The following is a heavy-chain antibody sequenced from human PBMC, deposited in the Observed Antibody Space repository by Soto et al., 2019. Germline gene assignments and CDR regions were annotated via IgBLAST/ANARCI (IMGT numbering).Heavy chain of an antibody. J-gene: IGHJ3*01. V-gene: IGHV1-18*01. CDR3: ARRKGQWGDAFDF. D-gene: IGHD2-8*01. Sequence: QVRLVQSGAEVKKPGASVKVSCRASAYTFTEYGVTWVRQAPGQVLEWMGWINTYNGDTKYAQKFQGRVTMTTDTSTSTAYMELRSLRSDDTAVYYCARRKGQWGDAFDFWGQGTMVIVSS. CDR2: INTYNGDT. CDR1: AYTFTEYG.